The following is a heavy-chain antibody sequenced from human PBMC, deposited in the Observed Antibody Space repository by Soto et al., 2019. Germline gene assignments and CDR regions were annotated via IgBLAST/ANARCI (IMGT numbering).Heavy chain of an antibody. CDR3: ARLGFDTSYYDSSGYYQPHDAFDI. CDR2: IILIFGTA. CDR1: GGTFSSYA. Sequence: ASVKVSCKASGGTFSSYAISWVRQAPGQGLEWMGGIILIFGTANYAQKFQGRVTITADESTSTAYMELSSLRSEDTAVYYCARLGFDTSYYDSSGYYQPHDAFDIWGQGTMVTVSS. J-gene: IGHJ3*02. V-gene: IGHV1-69*13. D-gene: IGHD3-22*01.